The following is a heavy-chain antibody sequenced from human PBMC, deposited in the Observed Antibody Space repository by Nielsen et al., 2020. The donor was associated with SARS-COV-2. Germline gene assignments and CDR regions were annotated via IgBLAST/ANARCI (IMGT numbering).Heavy chain of an antibody. D-gene: IGHD6-13*01. CDR1: GYSFTSYW. CDR3: ARRGTAGTWYYYYGMDV. J-gene: IGHJ6*02. Sequence: GESLKISCKGSGYSFTSYWISWVRQMPGKGLEWMGRIDPSDSYTNYSPSFQGHVTISADKSISTAYLQWSSLKASDTAMYYCARRGTAGTWYYYYGMDVWGQGTTVTVSS. V-gene: IGHV5-10-1*01. CDR2: IDPSDSYT.